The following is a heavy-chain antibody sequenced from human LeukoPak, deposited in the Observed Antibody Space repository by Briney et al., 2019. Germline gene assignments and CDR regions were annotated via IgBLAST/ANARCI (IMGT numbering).Heavy chain of an antibody. V-gene: IGHV1-2*02. J-gene: IGHJ3*01. CDR3: ARGVVLQDRGAFDV. Sequence: ASVKVSCKASGYTFTGYYMHWVRQAPGQGLEWMGWINPNSGGTNYAQKFQGRVTMTRDTSISTVYMELNSLNSDDTAVYYCARGVVLQDRGAFDVWGQGTMVTVS. CDR1: GYTFTGYY. CDR2: INPNSGGT. D-gene: IGHD2-15*01.